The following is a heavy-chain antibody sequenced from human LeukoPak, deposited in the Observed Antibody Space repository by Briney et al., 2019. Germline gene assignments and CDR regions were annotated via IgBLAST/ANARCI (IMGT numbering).Heavy chain of an antibody. CDR1: GFTFSSYG. CDR2: IRYDGSNK. V-gene: IGHV3-30*02. CDR3: AKDEALPN. Sequence: GGSLRHSCAASGFTFSSYGMHWVRQAPGKGLEWVAFIRYDGSNKYYADSVKGRFTVYRDNSKNTLYLQTNSLRAEDTAVYYCAKDEALPNWGQGTLVTVSS. J-gene: IGHJ4*02.